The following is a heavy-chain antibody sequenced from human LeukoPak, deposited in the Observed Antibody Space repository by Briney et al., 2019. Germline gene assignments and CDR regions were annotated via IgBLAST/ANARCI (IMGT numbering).Heavy chain of an antibody. CDR2: IYYSGST. D-gene: IGHD3-10*01. CDR3: ARVQSLLWFGESIYFDY. V-gene: IGHV4-59*01. J-gene: IGHJ4*02. Sequence: SETLSLTCTVSGGSISSYHWSWIRQPPGKRLEWIGYIYYSGSTNYNPSLKSRVTISVDTSKNQFSLKLSSVTAADTAVYYCARVQSLLWFGESIYFDYWGQGTLVTVSS. CDR1: GGSISSYH.